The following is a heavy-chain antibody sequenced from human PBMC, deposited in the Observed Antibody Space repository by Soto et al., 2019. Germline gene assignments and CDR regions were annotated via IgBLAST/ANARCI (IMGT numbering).Heavy chain of an antibody. CDR2: IYHSGST. V-gene: IGHV4-30-2*01. J-gene: IGHJ5*02. CDR3: ARHLGYDSSGYYRNWFDP. Sequence: SETLCLTCAVSGGSISSGGYSWSWIRQPPGKGLEWIGYIYHSGSTNYNPSLKSRVTRSVDTSKNQLSLKLSSVTAADTAVYYCARHLGYDSSGYYRNWFDPWGQGTLVTVSS. D-gene: IGHD3-22*01. CDR1: GGSISSGGYS.